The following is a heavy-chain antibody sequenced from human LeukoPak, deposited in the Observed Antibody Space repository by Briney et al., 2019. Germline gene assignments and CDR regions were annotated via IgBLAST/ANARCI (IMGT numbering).Heavy chain of an antibody. CDR2: IREDGTEK. Sequence: GSLRLSCTASGFTFSGAWMTWVRQAPGKGREWVANIREDGTEKNYVDSVKGRFTISRDNAKNSLFLQMSNLRDDDTAIYYCARHVGISFWGQGTLVTVSS. J-gene: IGHJ4*02. CDR1: GFTFSGAW. D-gene: IGHD7-27*01. CDR3: ARHVGISF. V-gene: IGHV3-7*01.